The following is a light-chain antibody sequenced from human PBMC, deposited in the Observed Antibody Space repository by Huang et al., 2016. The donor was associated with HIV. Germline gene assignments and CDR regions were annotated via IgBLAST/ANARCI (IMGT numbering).Light chain of an antibody. CDR3: QQFGSSPPYS. CDR2: GAS. V-gene: IGKV3-20*01. J-gene: IGKJ2*03. CDR1: QSVTRNY. Sequence: EIVLTQSPDTLSLSPGESATVSCRASQSVTRNYLAWYQQRPGQAPKRLIYGASTRATGIPDRFSGSGSGTDFTLTISRLAPEDFAVYYCQQFGSSPPYSFGQGTKLEIK.